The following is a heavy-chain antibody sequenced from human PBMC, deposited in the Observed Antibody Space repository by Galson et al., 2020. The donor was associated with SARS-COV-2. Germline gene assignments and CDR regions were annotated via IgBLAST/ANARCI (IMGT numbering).Heavy chain of an antibody. CDR1: GYTFTNYD. CDR3: ARGFRVAVNRGWDYFDY. V-gene: IGHV1-8*01. Sequence: ASVKVSCKTSGYTFTNYDVNWVRQATGQEFEWMGWMNPNSGNTGYAQKFQGRVTMSRNNSITTAYMELSSLTSKDTAVYYCARGFRVAVNRGWDYFDYWGQGILVTVSS. CDR2: MNPNSGNT. D-gene: IGHD3-10*01. J-gene: IGHJ4*02.